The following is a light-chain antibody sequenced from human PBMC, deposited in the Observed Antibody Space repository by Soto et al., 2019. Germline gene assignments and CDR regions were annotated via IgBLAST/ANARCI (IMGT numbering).Light chain of an antibody. CDR3: HQYTYHHLT. CDR2: DAS. J-gene: IGKJ4*01. Sequence: DIQMTQSPSSLSASVGDRITITCQASQDISDSLNWYQQKPGRAPNLLIYDASNLEIGVPSRFSGSGSGTDFTFTITGLQPEDIATYYCHQYTYHHLTFGGGTKVDIK. V-gene: IGKV1-33*01. CDR1: QDISDS.